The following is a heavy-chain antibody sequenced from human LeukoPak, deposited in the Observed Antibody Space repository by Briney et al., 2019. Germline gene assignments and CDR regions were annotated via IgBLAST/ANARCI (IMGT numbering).Heavy chain of an antibody. J-gene: IGHJ4*02. V-gene: IGHV4-39*02. CDR3: ARLGAGPTYYDFWSGYSSFYLDY. D-gene: IGHD3-3*01. CDR2: ISSSGNT. CDR1: GGSTSSGNYY. Sequence: PSETLSLTCTVSGGSTSSGNYYWGWIRQPPGKGLEWIGGISSSGNTYYNPSLKSRITISIDTSKNHFSLKLSSVSAAGPAVYYCARLGAGPTYYDFWSGYSSFYLDYWGQGTLVTVSS.